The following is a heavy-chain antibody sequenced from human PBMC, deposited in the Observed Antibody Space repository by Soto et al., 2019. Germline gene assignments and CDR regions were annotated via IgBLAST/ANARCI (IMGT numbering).Heavy chain of an antibody. CDR3: AHRVGLYGNWNGGSFDF. D-gene: IGHD1-1*01. J-gene: IGHJ4*02. V-gene: IGHV2-5*02. CDR2: IYWDDDK. CDR1: GFSLSTSGVG. Sequence: QITLKESGPTRVKPTQTLTLTCTFSGFSLSTSGVGVGWIRQPPGKALERLALIYWDDDKRYSPSLKSRLTITKDTSKNQVVLTLANVDPVDTATYYCAHRVGLYGNWNGGSFDFWGQGALVTVSS.